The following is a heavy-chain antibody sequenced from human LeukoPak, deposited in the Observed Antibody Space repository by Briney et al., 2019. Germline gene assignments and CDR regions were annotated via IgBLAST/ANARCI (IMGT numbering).Heavy chain of an antibody. D-gene: IGHD7-27*01. CDR1: GYTFTSYG. CDR3: ARPSSGRLTGHAFDI. V-gene: IGHV1-18*01. J-gene: IGHJ3*02. CDR2: ISAYNGNT. Sequence: ASVNVSCKASGYTFTSYGINWVRQAPGQGLEWVGGISAYNGNTNYAQKVYGRVTMTTDTSTSTAYMELRSLRSDDTAVYYCARPSSGRLTGHAFDIWGQGAMVTVSS.